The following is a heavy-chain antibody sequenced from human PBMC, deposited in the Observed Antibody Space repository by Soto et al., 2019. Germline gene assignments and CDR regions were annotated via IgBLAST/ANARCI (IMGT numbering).Heavy chain of an antibody. Sequence: EVQLVESGGGLVQPGGSLRLSCAASGFRFRDYWMYWVRQTPGKGLGWVANIKQDGSEKYYVDSVKGRFTISRDNARNSLFLQMDGLRAEDTAVYFCARVTTMGGYWGQGTLVTVSS. J-gene: IGHJ4*02. CDR3: ARVTTMGGY. V-gene: IGHV3-7*01. D-gene: IGHD4-17*01. CDR2: IKQDGSEK. CDR1: GFRFRDYW.